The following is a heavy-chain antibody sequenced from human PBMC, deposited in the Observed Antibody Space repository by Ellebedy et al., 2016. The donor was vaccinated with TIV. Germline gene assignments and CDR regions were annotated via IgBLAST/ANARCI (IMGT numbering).Heavy chain of an antibody. J-gene: IGHJ4*02. V-gene: IGHV3-21*01. CDR1: GFTFSSYS. D-gene: IGHD2-15*01. CDR2: ISSSSSYL. Sequence: GGSLRLSXAASGFTFSSYSMNWVRQAPGKGLEWVSSISSSSSYLYYADSVKGRFTISRDNAKNSLYLQMNSLRAEDTAVYYCARAHCTGGSCEGDYWGQGTLVTVSS. CDR3: ARAHCTGGSCEGDY.